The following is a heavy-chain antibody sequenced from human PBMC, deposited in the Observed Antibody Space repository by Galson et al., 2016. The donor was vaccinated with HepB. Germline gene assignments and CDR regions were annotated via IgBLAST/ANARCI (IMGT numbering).Heavy chain of an antibody. J-gene: IGHJ3*02. V-gene: IGHV3-74*01. CDR3: ARGIAVITHAFDI. Sequence: SLRLSCAASGFTFSSYWMHWVRQAPGKGLVWVSRINSDGSSTSYADSVKGRFTISRDDSKNTVCLQMNSLRAEDTAVYYCARGIAVITHAFDIWGQGTMVTVSS. D-gene: IGHD3-16*01. CDR2: INSDGSST. CDR1: GFTFSSYW.